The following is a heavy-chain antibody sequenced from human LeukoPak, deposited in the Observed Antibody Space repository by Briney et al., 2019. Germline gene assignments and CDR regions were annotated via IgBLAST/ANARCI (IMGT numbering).Heavy chain of an antibody. CDR1: GGSFSGYY. J-gene: IGHJ4*02. D-gene: IGHD5-12*01. CDR3: ARGGYSGYLRSPYYFDY. V-gene: IGHV4-34*01. Sequence: SETLSLTCAVYGGSFSGYYWSWIRQPPGKGLEWIGYIYHSGSTYYNPSLKSRVTISVDRSKNQFSLKLSSVTAADTAVYYCARGGYSGYLRSPYYFDYWGQGTLVTVSS. CDR2: IYHSGST.